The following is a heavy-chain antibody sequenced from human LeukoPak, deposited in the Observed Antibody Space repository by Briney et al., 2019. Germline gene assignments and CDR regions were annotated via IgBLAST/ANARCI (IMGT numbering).Heavy chain of an antibody. V-gene: IGHV4-39*01. J-gene: IGHJ4*02. CDR2: IFFRGNT. D-gene: IGHD3-22*01. CDR3: ARHRDVSGYYALDY. CDR1: DDSIISSSYY. Sequence: PSETLSLTSSVSDDSIISSSYYWGWIRQPPGKGLEWIGIIFFRGNTNYSPSLKSRVTMSVDTSKKQFSLNLKSVTAADTAVYYCARHRDVSGYYALDYWGQGTLVTVSA.